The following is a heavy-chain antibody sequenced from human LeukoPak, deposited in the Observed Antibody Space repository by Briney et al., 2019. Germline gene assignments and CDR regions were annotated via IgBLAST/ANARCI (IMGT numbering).Heavy chain of an antibody. V-gene: IGHV3-30*03. Sequence: GGSLRLSCAASGFTFSSYGMHWVRQAPGKGLEWVAVISYDGSNKYYADSVKGRLTISRDNSKNTLYLQMNSLRAEDTAVYYCAISSSYGYFDYWGQGTLVTVSS. D-gene: IGHD5-18*01. CDR2: ISYDGSNK. CDR3: AISSSYGYFDY. J-gene: IGHJ4*02. CDR1: GFTFSSYG.